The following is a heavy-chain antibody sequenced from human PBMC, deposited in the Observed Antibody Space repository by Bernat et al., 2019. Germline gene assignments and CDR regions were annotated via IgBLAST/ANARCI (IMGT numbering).Heavy chain of an antibody. D-gene: IGHD2-15*01. CDR1: GGSMSSGDYY. J-gene: IGHJ3*02. CDR3: ARAWKDCSGGSCYSAAAFDI. Sequence: QVQLQESGPGLVKPSQTLSLTCTVSGGSMSSGDYYWSWIRQPPGKGLEGIGYISYSGSTYYNPSLKSRVTISVDTSKNQFSLKLSSVTAADTAVYYCARAWKDCSGGSCYSAAAFDIWGQGTMVTVSS. V-gene: IGHV4-30-4*01. CDR2: ISYSGST.